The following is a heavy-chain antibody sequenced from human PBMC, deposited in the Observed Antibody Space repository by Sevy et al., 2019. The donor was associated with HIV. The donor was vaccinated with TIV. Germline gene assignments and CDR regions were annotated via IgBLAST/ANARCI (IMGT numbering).Heavy chain of an antibody. CDR1: GFTFSTYA. Sequence: GGSLRLSCTAFGFTFSTYAMYWVRQAPGKGLEWVAVISDDGNSKDYADSVKGRFTISRDNSKNTLYLQMNSLRADDTAVYYCASHYYDSTGYYFPLEYWGQGTRVTVSS. CDR2: ISDDGNSK. D-gene: IGHD3-22*01. V-gene: IGHV3-30*04. J-gene: IGHJ4*02. CDR3: ASHYYDSTGYYFPLEY.